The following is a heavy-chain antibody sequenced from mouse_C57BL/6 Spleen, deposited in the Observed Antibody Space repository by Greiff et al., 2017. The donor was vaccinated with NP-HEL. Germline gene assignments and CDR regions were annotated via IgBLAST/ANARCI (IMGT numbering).Heavy chain of an antibody. CDR2: IHPNSGST. V-gene: IGHV1-64*01. J-gene: IGHJ3*01. CDR1: GYTFTSYW. Sequence: QVQLQQPGAELVKPGASVKLSCKASGYTFTSYWMHWVKQRPGQGLEWIGMIHPNSGSTNYNEKFKSKATLTVDKSSSTAYMRLSSLTSEDSAVYYCARYDYDDWFAYWGQGTLVTVSA. D-gene: IGHD2-4*01. CDR3: ARYDYDDWFAY.